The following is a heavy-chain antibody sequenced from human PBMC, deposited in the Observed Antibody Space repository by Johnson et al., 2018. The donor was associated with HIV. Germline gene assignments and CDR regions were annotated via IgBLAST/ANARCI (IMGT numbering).Heavy chain of an antibody. CDR3: ARMTTTVSHHDAFDI. Sequence: QVQLVESGGGVVQPGRSLRLSCAASGFTFSSYAMHWLRQAPGQGLEWVAVISYEGRNNYYAAPVKGPFTISNDNSKNTLYLQMNSLRAEDTAVYYCARMTTTVSHHDAFDIWGQGTMVTVSS. D-gene: IGHD4-17*01. CDR2: ISYEGRNN. J-gene: IGHJ3*02. V-gene: IGHV3-30-3*01. CDR1: GFTFSSYA.